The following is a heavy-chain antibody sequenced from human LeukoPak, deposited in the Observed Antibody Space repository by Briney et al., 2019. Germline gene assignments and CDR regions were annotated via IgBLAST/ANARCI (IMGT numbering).Heavy chain of an antibody. V-gene: IGHV1-2*02. CDR3: ARCGSTGYSLDY. Sequence: GASVKVSCKASGYSFTGYFIHWVRQAPGQGLEWMGCIDPNSGDTKYAQKFQGRVSMPRDTSTRTAYMELSRLRSDDTAVYFCARCGSTGYSLDYWGQGTLVTVSS. J-gene: IGHJ4*02. D-gene: IGHD3-22*01. CDR2: IDPNSGDT. CDR1: GYSFTGYF.